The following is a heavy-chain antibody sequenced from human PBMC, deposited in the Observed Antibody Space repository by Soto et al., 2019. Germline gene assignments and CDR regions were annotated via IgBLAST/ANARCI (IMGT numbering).Heavy chain of an antibody. CDR2: IYWNDDK. CDR3: ARHYDILTGYHDYFDY. Sequence: SGPTLVNPTQTLTLTCTFSGFSLSTSGVGVGWIRQPPGKALKWLALIYWNDDKRYSPSLKSRLTITKDNSKNQVVLTMTNMDPVDTATYYCARHYDILTGYHDYFDYWGKGTLVTVSS. D-gene: IGHD3-9*01. J-gene: IGHJ4*02. V-gene: IGHV2-5*01. CDR1: GFSLSTSGVG.